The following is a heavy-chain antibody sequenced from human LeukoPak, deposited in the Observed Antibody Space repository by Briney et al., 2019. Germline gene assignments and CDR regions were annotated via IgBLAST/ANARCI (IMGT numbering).Heavy chain of an antibody. V-gene: IGHV1-8*01. CDR1: GYTFTSYD. Sequence: ASVKVSCKDSGYTFTSYDINWVQQATGQELEWMGWMNPNNGNTGYAQKFQGRVTMTRNTSISTAYMELSSLRSEDTAVYYCARASSIAVAGADEIINYYYGMDVWGQGTTVTVSS. CDR2: MNPNNGNT. CDR3: ARASSIAVAGADEIINYYYGMDV. J-gene: IGHJ6*02. D-gene: IGHD6-19*01.